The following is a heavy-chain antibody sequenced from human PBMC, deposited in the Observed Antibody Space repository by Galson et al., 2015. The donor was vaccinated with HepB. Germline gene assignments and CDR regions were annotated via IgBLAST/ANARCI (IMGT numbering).Heavy chain of an antibody. D-gene: IGHD3-22*01. CDR3: ARPGSYSSGYYGDDALDI. V-gene: IGHV5-10-1*01. CDR1: GYSFTSYW. J-gene: IGHJ3*02. Sequence: QSGAEVKKPGESLRISCKGSGYSFTSYWISWVRQMPGKGLEWMGRIDPSDSYTNYSPSFQGHVTISADKSISTAYLQWSSLKASDTAMYYCARPGSYSSGYYGDDALDIWGQGTMVTVSS. CDR2: IDPSDSYT.